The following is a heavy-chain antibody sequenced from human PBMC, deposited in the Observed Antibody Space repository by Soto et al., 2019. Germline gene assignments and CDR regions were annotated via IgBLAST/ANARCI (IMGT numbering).Heavy chain of an antibody. CDR3: AGDGVRNGAYNGWLDP. D-gene: IGHD3-16*01. J-gene: IGHJ5*02. CDR1: GFSFSSYW. V-gene: IGHV3-7*03. Sequence: DVQLVESGGDLVQPGGSLRLSSAASGFSFSSYWMTWVRQAPGKGLEWVANIKQDGREKYYVASVKGRFTISRDNGKNLLFLQMDSLTPDDTAVYYCAGDGVRNGAYNGWLDPWGQGTLVTVSS. CDR2: IKQDGREK.